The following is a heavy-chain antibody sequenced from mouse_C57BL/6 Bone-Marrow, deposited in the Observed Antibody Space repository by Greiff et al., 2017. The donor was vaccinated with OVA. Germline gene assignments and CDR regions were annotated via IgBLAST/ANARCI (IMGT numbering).Heavy chain of an antibody. V-gene: IGHV1-4*01. CDR3: ARSDPFDY. CDR1: GYTFTSYT. Sequence: VKLMESGAELARPGASVKMSCKASGYTFTSYTMHWVKQRPGQGLEWIGYINPSSGYTKYNQKFKDKATLTADKSSSTAYMQLSSLTSEDTAIYYCARSDPFDYWGQGTTLTVSS. J-gene: IGHJ2*01. CDR2: INPSSGYT.